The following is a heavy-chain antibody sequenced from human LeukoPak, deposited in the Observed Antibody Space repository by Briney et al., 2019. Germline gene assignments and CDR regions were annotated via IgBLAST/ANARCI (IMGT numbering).Heavy chain of an antibody. CDR3: ARTGGYQKDYYYYGMDV. V-gene: IGHV3-33*01. D-gene: IGHD2-2*01. CDR2: IWYDGSNK. J-gene: IGHJ6*02. CDR1: GFTFSSYG. Sequence: PGGSPRLSCAASGFTFSSYGMHWVRQAPGKGLEWVAVIWYDGSNKYYADSVKGRFTISRDNSKNTLYLQMNSLRAEDTAVYYCARTGGYQKDYYYYGMDVWGQGTTVTVSS.